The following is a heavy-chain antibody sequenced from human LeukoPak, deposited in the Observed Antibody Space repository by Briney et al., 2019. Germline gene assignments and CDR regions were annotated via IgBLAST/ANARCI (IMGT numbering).Heavy chain of an antibody. D-gene: IGHD2-2*02. J-gene: IGHJ3*02. CDR3: ARDWRRYCSSTSCYTGGDAFDI. Sequence: SETLSLTCTVSGGSISSSSYYWGWSRQPPGKGLEWIGSIYYSGSTYYNPSLKSRVTISVDTSNNQFSLKLSSVTAADTAVYYCARDWRRYCSSTSCYTGGDAFDIWGQGTMVTVSS. V-gene: IGHV4-39*07. CDR2: IYYSGST. CDR1: GGSISSSSYY.